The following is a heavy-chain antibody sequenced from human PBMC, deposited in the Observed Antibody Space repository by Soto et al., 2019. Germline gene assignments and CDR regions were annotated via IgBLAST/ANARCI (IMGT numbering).Heavy chain of an antibody. CDR1: GFTFSSYS. Sequence: GGSLRLSCAASGFTFSSYSMNWVRQAPGEGLEWVSCMNSDGSSTNYADSVKGRFTVSRDNAKNTLYLQMNSLRAEDTAVYYCATAEVDYWGPGTLVTVSS. J-gene: IGHJ4*02. CDR3: ATAEVDY. V-gene: IGHV3-74*01. CDR2: MNSDGSST.